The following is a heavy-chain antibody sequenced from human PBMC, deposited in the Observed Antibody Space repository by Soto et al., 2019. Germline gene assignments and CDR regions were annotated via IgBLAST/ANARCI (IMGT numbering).Heavy chain of an antibody. V-gene: IGHV4-30-2*01. CDR2: IYHTGTT. CDR1: GGSINSGDYS. D-gene: IGHD3-22*01. Sequence: SETLSLTCTVSGGSINSGDYSWTWIRQPPGKGLEWIGYIYHTGTTYYNMSLKSRVTISVDRSKNQFSLKLSSVTAADTAFYYCARDQDDSTGYLDYWGQGTLVTVSS. CDR3: ARDQDDSTGYLDY. J-gene: IGHJ4*02.